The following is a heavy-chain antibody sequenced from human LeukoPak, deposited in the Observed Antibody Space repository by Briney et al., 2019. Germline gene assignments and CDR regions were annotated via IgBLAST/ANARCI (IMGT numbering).Heavy chain of an antibody. CDR3: ADYYDSSGYLQAFDI. Sequence: PGGSLRLSCAASGFTFSSYAMSWVRQALGKGLEWVSAISGSGGSTYYADSVKGRFTISRDNSKNTLYLQMNSLRAEDTAVYYCADYYDSSGYLQAFDIWGQGTMVTVSS. CDR2: ISGSGGST. D-gene: IGHD3-22*01. CDR1: GFTFSSYA. J-gene: IGHJ3*02. V-gene: IGHV3-23*01.